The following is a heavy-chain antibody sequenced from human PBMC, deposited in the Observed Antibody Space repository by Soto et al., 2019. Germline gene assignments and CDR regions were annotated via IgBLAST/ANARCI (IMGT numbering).Heavy chain of an antibody. J-gene: IGHJ3*02. D-gene: IGHD3-22*01. Sequence: QVQLQQWGAGLLKPSETLSLTCAVYGGSFSGYYWSWIRQPPGKGLEWIGEINHSGSTNYNPSLKRRVTISVDTSKNQGALKLSSVTAADTAVYYCARGLGYYDRSGYYAFDIWGQGTMVTVSS. CDR3: ARGLGYYDRSGYYAFDI. CDR1: GGSFSGYY. CDR2: INHSGST. V-gene: IGHV4-34*01.